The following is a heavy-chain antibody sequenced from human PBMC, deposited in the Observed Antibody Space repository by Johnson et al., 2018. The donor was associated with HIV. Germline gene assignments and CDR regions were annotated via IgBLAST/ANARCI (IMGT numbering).Heavy chain of an antibody. CDR3: AKGSGSYLDAFDI. CDR2: ISFDGNNK. D-gene: IGHD1-26*01. V-gene: IGHV3-30-3*01. Sequence: VQLVESGGGLVQPGRSLRLSCAASGFTFDDYAMHWVRQAPGKGLEWVAVISFDGNNKHYADSVRGRFTVSRDDSKNMLYLQMNSRRAEDTAVYYCAKGSGSYLDAFDIWGQGTMVTVSS. CDR1: GFTFDDYA. J-gene: IGHJ3*02.